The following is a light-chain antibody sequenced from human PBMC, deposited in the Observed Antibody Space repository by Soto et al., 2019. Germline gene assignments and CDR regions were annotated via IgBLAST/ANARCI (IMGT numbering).Light chain of an antibody. V-gene: IGKV1D-12*01. CDR2: GAS. CDR3: QQANTFPHT. J-gene: IGKJ2*01. Sequence: DLQMTQSPSSVSASVGDTVTITCRASQFINNWVAWYQQKPGKAPNVLIHGASNLQSGVPSRFSGSQFGTEFTLTITSLQPEDFATYFCQQANTFPHTSGQGTKVEIK. CDR1: QFINNW.